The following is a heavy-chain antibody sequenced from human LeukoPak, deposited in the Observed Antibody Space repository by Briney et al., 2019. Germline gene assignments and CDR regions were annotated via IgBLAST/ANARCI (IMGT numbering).Heavy chain of an antibody. CDR1: GYTFTSYD. CDR3: ATMAAMVRGVG. V-gene: IGHV1-8*01. Sequence: GESLKISCKGSGYTFTSYDIDWVRQATGQGLEWMGWMNPNSGNTGYAQKFQGRVTMTRNTSISTAYMELSSLRSEDTAVYYCATMAAMVRGVGWGQGTLVTVSS. D-gene: IGHD3-10*01. CDR2: MNPNSGNT. J-gene: IGHJ4*02.